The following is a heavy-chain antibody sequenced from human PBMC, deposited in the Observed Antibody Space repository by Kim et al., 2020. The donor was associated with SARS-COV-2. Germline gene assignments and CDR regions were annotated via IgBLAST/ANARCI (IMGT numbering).Heavy chain of an antibody. V-gene: IGHV3-23*03. D-gene: IGHD6-13*01. Sequence: GGSLRLSCAASGFTFSSYAMSWVRQAPGKGLEWVSVIYSGGRRTYYEDSVKGRFTISRDDSKNTLYLQMNSLRAEDTAVYYCAKDFATRTAAGTDDTMFDPWGQGTLVTVSS. J-gene: IGHJ5*02. CDR3: AKDFATRTAAGTDDTMFDP. CDR2: IYSGGRRT. CDR1: GFTFSSYA.